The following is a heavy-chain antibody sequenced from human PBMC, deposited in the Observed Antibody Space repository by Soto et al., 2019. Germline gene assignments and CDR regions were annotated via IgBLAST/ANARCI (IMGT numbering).Heavy chain of an antibody. CDR3: ARTIYSSGSYYGMDV. V-gene: IGHV1-69*13. Sequence: SLKVSCKASGGTFSSYAISWVRQAPGQGLEWMGGIIPIFATANYAQKFQGRVTITADESTSTAYMELSSLRSEDTAVYYCARTIYSSGSYYGMDVWGQGTTVTVSS. CDR2: IIPIFATA. D-gene: IGHD3-10*01. J-gene: IGHJ6*02. CDR1: GGTFSSYA.